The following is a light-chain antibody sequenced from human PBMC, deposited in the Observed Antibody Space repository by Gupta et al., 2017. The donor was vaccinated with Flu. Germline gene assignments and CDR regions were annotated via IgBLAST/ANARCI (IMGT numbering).Light chain of an antibody. CDR1: QSINNY. Sequence: EIVLTQSPATLSLSQGGRATLSCRASQSINNYLAWYQQKLGQAPRLLIYDASNRATGIPARFSGSGSGTDFTLTISSREAEDFAVYYCQQRRNWPLITFGQGTRLEIK. V-gene: IGKV3-11*01. CDR2: DAS. J-gene: IGKJ5*01. CDR3: QQRRNWPLIT.